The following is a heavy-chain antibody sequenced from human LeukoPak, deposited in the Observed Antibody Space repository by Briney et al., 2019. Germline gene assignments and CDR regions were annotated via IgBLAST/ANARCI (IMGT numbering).Heavy chain of an antibody. D-gene: IGHD6-13*01. V-gene: IGHV4-39*01. CDR3: ARGYDY. CDR2: INYSGNT. Sequence: ASETLSLTCIVSGGSISGSHYYWAWIRQSPGKGLEWIGMINYSGNTYYNPSLWSRATISVDTSTNQFTLNLNSVTAADTAVHYCARGYDYWGQGTLVTVSS. CDR1: GGSISGSHYY. J-gene: IGHJ4*02.